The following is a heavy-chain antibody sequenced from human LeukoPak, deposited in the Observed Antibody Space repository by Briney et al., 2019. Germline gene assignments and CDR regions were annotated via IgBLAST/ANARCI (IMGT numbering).Heavy chain of an antibody. V-gene: IGHV3-23*01. Sequence: GGSLRLSCAASGFTFSSYGMHWVRQAPGKGLEWVSAISGSGGSTYYADSVKGRFTISRDNSKNTLYLQMNSLRAEDTAVYYCADSGSYSPYWGQGTLVTVSS. CDR1: GFTFSSYG. D-gene: IGHD1-26*01. CDR2: ISGSGGST. J-gene: IGHJ4*02. CDR3: ADSGSYSPY.